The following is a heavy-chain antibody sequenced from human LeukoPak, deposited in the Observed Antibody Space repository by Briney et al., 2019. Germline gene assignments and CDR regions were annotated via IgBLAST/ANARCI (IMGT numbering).Heavy chain of an antibody. CDR3: ARDFTFGGVIAALDY. CDR2: ISYDGSNK. D-gene: IGHD3-16*02. J-gene: IGHJ4*02. Sequence: PGGSLRLSCAASGFTFSSYAMHWVRQAPGKGLEWVAVISYDGSNKHYADSVKGRFTISRDNSKNTLYLQMNSLRAEDTAVYYCARDFTFGGVIAALDYWGQGTLVTVSS. CDR1: GFTFSSYA. V-gene: IGHV3-30-3*01.